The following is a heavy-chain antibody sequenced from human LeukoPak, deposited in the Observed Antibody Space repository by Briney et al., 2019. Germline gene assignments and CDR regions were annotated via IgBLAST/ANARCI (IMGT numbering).Heavy chain of an antibody. CDR2: ISSSGSTI. D-gene: IGHD3-10*01. J-gene: IGHJ4*02. Sequence: GGSLRLSCAASGFTFSSYEMNWVRQAPGKGLEWVSYISSSGSTIHYADSVRGRFTISRDNAKNSLYLQMNSLRVEDTAIYYCATDGSDPGRVVGGGPYYFDYWGQGTLVTVSS. V-gene: IGHV3-48*03. CDR3: ATDGSDPGRVVGGGPYYFDY. CDR1: GFTFSSYE.